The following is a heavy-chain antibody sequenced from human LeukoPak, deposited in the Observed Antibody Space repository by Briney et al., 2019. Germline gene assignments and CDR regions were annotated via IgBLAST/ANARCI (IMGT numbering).Heavy chain of an antibody. CDR1: GFTFSSYS. CDR2: ISSSSSYI. D-gene: IGHD3-10*01. J-gene: IGHJ4*02. Sequence: KPGGFLRLSCAASGFTFSSYSMNWVRQAPGKGLEWVSSISSSSSYIYYADSVKGRFTISRDNAKNSLYLQMNSLRAEDTAVYYCARDLLTMVRGIDYWGQGTLVTVSS. CDR3: ARDLLTMVRGIDY. V-gene: IGHV3-21*01.